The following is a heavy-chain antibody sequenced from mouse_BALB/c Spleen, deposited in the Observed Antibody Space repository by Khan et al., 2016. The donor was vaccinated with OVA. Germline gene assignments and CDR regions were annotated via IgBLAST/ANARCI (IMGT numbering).Heavy chain of an antibody. CDR2: VNTYYGDA. CDR3: GGGGGGDRFAY. V-gene: IGHV1S137*01. CDR1: GYTFTDFT. J-gene: IGHJ3*01. Sequence: QVQLQQSGAELVRPGVSVKISCKGSGYTFTDFTMHWVKQSHAKSLEWIGVVNTYYGDATYNQKFKGKATMTVDKSSTTAYMELARLTSEDSAILYCGGGGGGDRFAYWGQGTLVTVSA.